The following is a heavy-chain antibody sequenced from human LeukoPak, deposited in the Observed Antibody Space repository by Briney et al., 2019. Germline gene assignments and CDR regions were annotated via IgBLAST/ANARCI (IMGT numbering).Heavy chain of an antibody. V-gene: IGHV3-21*01. Sequence: GGSLRLSCAASGFTFSTYAMNWIRQAPGKGLEWVSSISSTGTYIYYGDLVEGRFTISRGNAKNSLYLQMNSLRAEDTAVYYCARGVGNFRYYFDYWGQGTLVTVSS. D-gene: IGHD2/OR15-2a*01. J-gene: IGHJ4*02. CDR2: ISSTGTYI. CDR3: ARGVGNFRYYFDY. CDR1: GFTFSTYA.